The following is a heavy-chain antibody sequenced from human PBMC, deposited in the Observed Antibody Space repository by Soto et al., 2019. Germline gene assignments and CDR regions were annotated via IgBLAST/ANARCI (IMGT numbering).Heavy chain of an antibody. J-gene: IGHJ4*02. Sequence: EVQLLESGGGLVQPGGSLRLSCVASGFIFRDYAMTWVRQAPGKGLEWVSSISGGAISTYYADSVKGRFTVSRDNSKNTLYLQMSSLRAEDTAIYYCAKEARAYCGTAGDNWGQGILVTVSS. CDR3: AKEARAYCGTAGDN. V-gene: IGHV3-23*01. CDR2: ISGGAIST. CDR1: GFIFRDYA. D-gene: IGHD2-21*01.